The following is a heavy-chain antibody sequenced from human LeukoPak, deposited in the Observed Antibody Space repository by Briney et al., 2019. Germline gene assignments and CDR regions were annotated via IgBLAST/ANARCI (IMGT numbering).Heavy chain of an antibody. D-gene: IGHD2-2*01. Sequence: SETLSLTCTVSGGSISSYYWSWIRQPPGKGLEWIGYIYYSGSTNYNPSLKSRVTISVDTSKNQFSLKLSSVTAADTAVYYCARVRQYQLLTTFDYWGQGTLVTVSS. CDR3: ARVRQYQLLTTFDY. CDR2: IYYSGST. J-gene: IGHJ4*02. CDR1: GGSISSYY. V-gene: IGHV4-59*01.